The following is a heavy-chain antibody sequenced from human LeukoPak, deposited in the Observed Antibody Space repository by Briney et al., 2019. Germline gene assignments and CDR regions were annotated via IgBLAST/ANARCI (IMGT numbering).Heavy chain of an antibody. V-gene: IGHV3-30*04. J-gene: IGHJ5*02. D-gene: IGHD2-15*01. CDR3: ARDSRGSGGSCFNP. CDR2: ISYDGSNK. Sequence: GRSLRLSCAASGFTFSSYAMHWVRQAPGKGLEWVAVISYDGSNKYYADSVKGRFTISRDNSKNTLYLQMNSLRAEDTAVYYCARDSRGSGGSCFNPWGQGTLVTVSS. CDR1: GFTFSSYA.